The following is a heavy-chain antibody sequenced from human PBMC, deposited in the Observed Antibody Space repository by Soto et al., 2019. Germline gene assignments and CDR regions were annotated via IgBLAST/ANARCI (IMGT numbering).Heavy chain of an antibody. Sequence: ASVKVSCKASGYTFTSYAMHWVRQAPGQRLEWMGWINAGNGNTKYSQKFQGRVTITRDTSASTAYVELSSLRSEDTAVYYCARDGVSSSWYPNYYYYGMDVWGQGTTVTVSS. CDR2: INAGNGNT. J-gene: IGHJ6*02. V-gene: IGHV1-3*01. CDR1: GYTFTSYA. D-gene: IGHD6-13*01. CDR3: ARDGVSSSWYPNYYYYGMDV.